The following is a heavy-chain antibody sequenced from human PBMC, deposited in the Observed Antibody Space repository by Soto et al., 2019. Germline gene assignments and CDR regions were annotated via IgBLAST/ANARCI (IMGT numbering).Heavy chain of an antibody. V-gene: IGHV4-59*01. CDR2: IFYSGNT. Sequence: QVQLQESGPGLVKPSETRSLTCKVSGGSISDYYWSWIRQPPGKGLEWIAYIFYSGNTNYNPSLKSRVAMSVDTSKNQFSLKLSSVTAADTAVYYCATGFAMDVWGQGTTVTVSS. D-gene: IGHD3-10*01. CDR1: GGSISDYY. J-gene: IGHJ6*02. CDR3: ATGFAMDV.